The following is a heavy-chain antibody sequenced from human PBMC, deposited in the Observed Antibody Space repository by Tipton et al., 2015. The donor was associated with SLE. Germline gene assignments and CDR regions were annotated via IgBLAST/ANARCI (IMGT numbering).Heavy chain of an antibody. V-gene: IGHV3-23*01. Sequence: SLRLSCAASGFTFSSYAMSWVRQAPGKGLEWVSAIRGDGSATFYADSVKGRFTISRDNSKDTLYLQMNSLRAEDTAVYYCARDGELGSSSYYYMDVWGKGTTVTVPS. CDR1: GFTFSSYA. J-gene: IGHJ6*03. CDR2: IRGDGSAT. CDR3: ARDGELGSSSYYYMDV. D-gene: IGHD3-10*01.